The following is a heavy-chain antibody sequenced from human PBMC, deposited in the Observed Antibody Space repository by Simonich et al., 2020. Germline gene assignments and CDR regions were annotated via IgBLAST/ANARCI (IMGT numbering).Heavy chain of an antibody. V-gene: IGHV4-34*01. Sequence: QVQLQQWGAGLLKPSETLSLTCAVYGGSFSGYYWSWIRQPPGKGLEWIGEINHSGSTNANPSLTSRVTISVDTSKNQFSLKLSSVTAADTAVYYCARPLGIVWAFDIWGQGTMVTVSS. D-gene: IGHD3-16*01. J-gene: IGHJ3*02. CDR2: INHSGST. CDR3: ARPLGIVWAFDI. CDR1: GGSFSGYY.